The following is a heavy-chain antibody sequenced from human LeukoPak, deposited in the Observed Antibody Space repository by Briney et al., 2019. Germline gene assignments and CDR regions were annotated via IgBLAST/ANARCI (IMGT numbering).Heavy chain of an antibody. CDR2: ISSSSSHK. V-gene: IGHV3-21*01. CDR3: TRAPLFGQYQPDH. Sequence: GGPLRLSCAASGLTFSSYSMNWLRQAPAKGLEWVSSISSSSSHKYYAASVKGRFTISRDNAKNSLYLQMNSLRAEDTAVYYCTRAPLFGQYQPDHWGQGTLVTVSS. CDR1: GLTFSSYS. J-gene: IGHJ4*02. D-gene: IGHD2-2*01.